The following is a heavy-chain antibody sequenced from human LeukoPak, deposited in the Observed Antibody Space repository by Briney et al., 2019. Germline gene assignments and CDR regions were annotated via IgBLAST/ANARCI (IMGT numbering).Heavy chain of an antibody. CDR2: IYYSGST. D-gene: IGHD3-10*01. V-gene: IGHV4-59*01. J-gene: IGHJ5*02. CDR3: ARESECYYGSGSYECRWFDP. CDR1: GGSINSYY. Sequence: SETLSLTCTVSGGSINSYYWSWIRQPPGKGLEWIGYIYYSGSTNYNPSLKSRVTISVHTSKNQFSLKLSSVTAADTAVYYCARESECYYGSGSYECRWFDPWGLGTLVTVSS.